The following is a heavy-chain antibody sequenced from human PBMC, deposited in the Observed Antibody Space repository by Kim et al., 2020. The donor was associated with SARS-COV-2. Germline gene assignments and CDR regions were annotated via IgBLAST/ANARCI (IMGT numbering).Heavy chain of an antibody. D-gene: IGHD3-10*02. J-gene: IGHJ6*02. Sequence: ASVKVSCKASGYTFTGYYMHWVRQAPGQGLEWMGWINPNSGGTNYAQKFQGLVTMTRDTSISTAYMELSRLRSDDTAVYYCARAVRGSNGMDVWGQGTTVTVSS. V-gene: IGHV1-2*04. CDR1: GYTFTGYY. CDR3: ARAVRGSNGMDV. CDR2: INPNSGGT.